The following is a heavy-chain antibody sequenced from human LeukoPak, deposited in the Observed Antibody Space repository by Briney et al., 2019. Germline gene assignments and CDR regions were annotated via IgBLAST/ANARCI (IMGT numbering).Heavy chain of an antibody. Sequence: SETLSFTCTVSGCSISSYYWNWIRQHPGKGLEWIGYIYYSGSTNYNPSLKSRVTISVDTSKNQFSLKLSSVTAADTAVYYCARAWHSSSFDYWGQGTLVTVSS. CDR3: ARAWHSSSFDY. CDR2: IYYSGST. D-gene: IGHD6-6*01. CDR1: GCSISSYY. V-gene: IGHV4-59*01. J-gene: IGHJ4*02.